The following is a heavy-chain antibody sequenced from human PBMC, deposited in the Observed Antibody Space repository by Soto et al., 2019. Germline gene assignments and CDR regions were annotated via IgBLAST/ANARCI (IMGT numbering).Heavy chain of an antibody. J-gene: IGHJ3*02. V-gene: IGHV3-64D*06. CDR1: GFTFSSYA. D-gene: IGHD1-26*01. CDR3: VKGGMATMQVFLVGTYAFDI. Sequence: GGSLRLSCSASGFTFSSYAMHWVRQAPGKGLEYVSAISSNGGSTYYADSVKGRFTISRDNSKNTLYLQMSSLRAEDTAVYYCVKGGMATMQVFLVGTYAFDIWGQGTIVTVS. CDR2: ISSNGGST.